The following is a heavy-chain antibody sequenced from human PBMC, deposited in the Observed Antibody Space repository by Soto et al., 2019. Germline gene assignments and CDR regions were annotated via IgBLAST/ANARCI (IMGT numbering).Heavy chain of an antibody. V-gene: IGHV4-39*01. CDR2: IYYSGST. J-gene: IGHJ4*02. D-gene: IGHD2-15*01. CDR3: ARLGYCSGGSCYKAPFDY. CDR1: GGSISSSSYY. Sequence: QLQLQESGPGLVKPSETLSLTCTVSGGSISSSSYYWGWIRQPPGKGLEWIGSIYYSGSTYYNPSLKSRVTISVDTSKNQLSLKLSSVTAADTAVYYCARLGYCSGGSCYKAPFDYWGQGTLVTVSS.